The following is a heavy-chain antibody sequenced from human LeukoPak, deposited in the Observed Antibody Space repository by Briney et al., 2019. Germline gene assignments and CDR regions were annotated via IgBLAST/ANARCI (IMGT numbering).Heavy chain of an antibody. CDR1: GFTFSSYG. CDR2: ISYDGSNK. V-gene: IGHV3-30*03. D-gene: IGHD5-24*01. J-gene: IGHJ3*02. CDR3: ARFHHREIRDGYKIRHDAFDI. Sequence: PGGSLRLSCAASGFTFSSYGMHWVRQAPGKGLEWVAVISYDGSNKYYADSVKGRFTISRDNSKNTLYLQMNSLRAEDTAVYYCARFHHREIRDGYKIRHDAFDIWGQGTMVTVSS.